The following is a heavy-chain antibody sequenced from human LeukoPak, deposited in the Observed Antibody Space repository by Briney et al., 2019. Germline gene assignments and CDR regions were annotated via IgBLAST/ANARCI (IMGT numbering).Heavy chain of an antibody. D-gene: IGHD3-10*02. J-gene: IGHJ4*02. CDR2: ISSSSSSK. CDR3: AREMFGELVVLDY. Sequence: GGSLRLSCAASGFTFSRYSMHWVRQAPGKGLEYLSAISSSSSSKYYANSVKGRFTISRDNAKNSLYLQMGSLRAEDTAVYYCAREMFGELVVLDYWGQGTLVTVSS. V-gene: IGHV3-64*01. CDR1: GFTFSRYS.